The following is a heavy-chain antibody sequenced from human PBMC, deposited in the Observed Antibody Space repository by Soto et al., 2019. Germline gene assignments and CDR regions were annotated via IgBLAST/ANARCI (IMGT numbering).Heavy chain of an antibody. V-gene: IGHV5-51*01. CDR2: IYPGDSDT. CDR1: GYRFTNFW. D-gene: IGHD3-10*01. Sequence: PGESLKISCQVSGYRFTNFWVAWVRQVPGKGLEWMGFIYPGDSDTRYGSSFEGQVIMSADKSINTAYLQWISLQVSDTAIYYCARQPAWGVLNVAMDVWGQGTTVTVSS. J-gene: IGHJ6*02. CDR3: ARQPAWGVLNVAMDV.